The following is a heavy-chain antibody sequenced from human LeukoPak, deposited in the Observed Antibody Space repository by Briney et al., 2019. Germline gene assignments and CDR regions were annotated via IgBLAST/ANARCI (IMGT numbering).Heavy chain of an antibody. CDR3: AKDADYYDSSGYRLSFDY. Sequence: PGGSLRLSCAASGFTFSSYAMSWVRQAPGKGLEWVSATSGSGGSTYYADSVKGRFTISRDNSKSTLYLQMNSLRAEDTAVYYCAKDADYYDSSGYRLSFDYWGQGTLVTVSS. V-gene: IGHV3-23*01. CDR1: GFTFSSYA. J-gene: IGHJ4*02. CDR2: TSGSGGST. D-gene: IGHD3-22*01.